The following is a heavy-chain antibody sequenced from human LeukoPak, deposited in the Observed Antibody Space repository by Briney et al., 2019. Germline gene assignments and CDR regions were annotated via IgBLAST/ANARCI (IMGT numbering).Heavy chain of an antibody. CDR2: INTKTGTP. Sequence: ASVKVSCKASGGTFSSYAISWVRQAPGQGLEWMGWINTKTGTPTYAPGFTGRFVFLLDTSVSTAYLQISSLKADDAAVYYCARGGEGLVAPSYWGQGTLVTVSS. V-gene: IGHV7-4-1*02. CDR1: GGTFSSYA. CDR3: ARGGEGLVAPSY. D-gene: IGHD3-16*01. J-gene: IGHJ4*02.